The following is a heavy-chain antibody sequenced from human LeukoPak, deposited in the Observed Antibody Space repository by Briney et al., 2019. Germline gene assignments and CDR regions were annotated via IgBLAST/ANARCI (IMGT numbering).Heavy chain of an antibody. Sequence: GGSLRLSCAASGFTFSSYAMHWVRQAPGKGLEWVAVISYDGSNKYYADSVKGRSTISRDNSKNTLYLQMNGLRAEDTAVYYCARVYNDLWFGELYFDYWGQGTLVTVSS. CDR3: ARVYNDLWFGELYFDY. CDR2: ISYDGSNK. J-gene: IGHJ4*02. CDR1: GFTFSSYA. D-gene: IGHD3-10*01. V-gene: IGHV3-30-3*01.